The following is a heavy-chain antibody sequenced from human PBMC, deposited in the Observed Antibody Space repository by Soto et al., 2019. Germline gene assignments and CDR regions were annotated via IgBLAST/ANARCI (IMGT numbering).Heavy chain of an antibody. V-gene: IGHV4-59*01. CDR2: IYYSGST. J-gene: IGHJ4*02. Sequence: PSETLSLTCTVSGGSISSYYWSWIRQPPGKGLEWIGYIYYSGSTNYNPSLKSRVTISVDTSKNQFSLKLSSVTAADTAVYYCAREENIPSRYFDYWGQGTLVTVSS. CDR1: GGSISSYY. CDR3: AREENIPSRYFDY.